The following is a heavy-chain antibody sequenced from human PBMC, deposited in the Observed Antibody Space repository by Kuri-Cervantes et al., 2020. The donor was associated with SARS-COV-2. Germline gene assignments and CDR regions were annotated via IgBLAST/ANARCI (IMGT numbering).Heavy chain of an antibody. CDR2: INPNSGGT. D-gene: IGHD2-15*01. Sequence: ASVKVSCKASGYTFTDYYIHWVRQAPGQGLEWMGWINPNSGGTNYAQKFQGRVTMTRDTSISTAYMELSRLRSDDTAVYYCARDPTGYCSGGSCYLDSWFDPWGQGTLVTVSS. J-gene: IGHJ5*02. CDR3: ARDPTGYCSGGSCYLDSWFDP. CDR1: GYTFTDYY. V-gene: IGHV1-2*02.